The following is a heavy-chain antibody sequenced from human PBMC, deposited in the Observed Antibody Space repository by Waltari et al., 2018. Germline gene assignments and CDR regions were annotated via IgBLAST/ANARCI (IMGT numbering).Heavy chain of an antibody. V-gene: IGHV3-21*01. Sequence: EVQLVESGGGLVKPGGSLRLSCAASGFTFSSYSMNWVRQAPGKGLEWVSSISSSSSSIYYADSVKGRFTISRDNAKNSLYLQMNSLRAEDTAVYYCASVIAARPFDPWGQGTLVTVSS. CDR2: ISSSSSSI. J-gene: IGHJ5*02. CDR3: ASVIAARPFDP. CDR1: GFTFSSYS. D-gene: IGHD6-6*01.